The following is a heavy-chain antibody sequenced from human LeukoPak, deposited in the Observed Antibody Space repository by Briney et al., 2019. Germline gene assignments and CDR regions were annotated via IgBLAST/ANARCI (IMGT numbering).Heavy chain of an antibody. D-gene: IGHD3/OR15-3a*01. CDR3: ARGGPGGLVMPVDY. CDR1: GFTFRTYW. J-gene: IGHJ4*02. CDR2: IKQDGSEK. Sequence: GGSLRLSCAASGFTFRTYWMSWVRQAPGKGPEWVANIKQDGSEKYYVDSVKGRFTVSRDNAKSSLYLQMNSLRAEDTAVYYCARGGPGGLVMPVDYWGQGTLVTVSS. V-gene: IGHV3-7*01.